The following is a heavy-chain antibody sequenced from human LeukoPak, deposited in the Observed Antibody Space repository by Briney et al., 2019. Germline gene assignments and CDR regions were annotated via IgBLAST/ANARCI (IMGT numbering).Heavy chain of an antibody. CDR2: IIPIFGTA. J-gene: IGHJ4*02. CDR1: GGTFSSYA. Sequence: GASVKVSCKASGGTFSSYAISWVRQAPGQGLEWMGVIIPIFGTANYAQKFQGRVTITTDESTSTAYMELSSLRSEDTAVYYCAISGGSSGWYREYFDYWGQGTLVTVSS. D-gene: IGHD6-19*01. CDR3: AISGGSSGWYREYFDY. V-gene: IGHV1-69*05.